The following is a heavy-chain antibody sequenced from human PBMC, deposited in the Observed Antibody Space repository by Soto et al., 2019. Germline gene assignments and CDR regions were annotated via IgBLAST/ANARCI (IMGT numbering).Heavy chain of an antibody. Sequence: GASLKISCNASGGSLRDQWIGWVRHTPDKGLEGVGSVFLADSDASYSPAFQGQVTMTADRSTPYLQGSSLKPSDTGTHYCPLRLGQSGDSVCFSWWFGPLGQGTRVTVCS. CDR2: VFLADSDA. CDR1: GGSLRDQW. D-gene: IGHD2-21*02. V-gene: IGHV5-51*01. J-gene: IGHJ5*02. CDR3: PLRLGQSGDSVCFSWWFGP.